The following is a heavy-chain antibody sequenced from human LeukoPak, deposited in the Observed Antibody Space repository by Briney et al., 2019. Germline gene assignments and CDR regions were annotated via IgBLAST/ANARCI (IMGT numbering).Heavy chain of an antibody. D-gene: IGHD3-10*01. Sequence: GGSLRLSCAASGFTFSSYAMSWVRQAPGKGLEWVSAISGSGGSTYYADSVKGRFTISRDNSKNALYLQMNSLRAEDTAVYYCAKVRQVGYYGSGSYSHYFDYWGQGTLVTVSS. CDR1: GFTFSSYA. CDR3: AKVRQVGYYGSGSYSHYFDY. V-gene: IGHV3-23*01. J-gene: IGHJ4*02. CDR2: ISGSGGST.